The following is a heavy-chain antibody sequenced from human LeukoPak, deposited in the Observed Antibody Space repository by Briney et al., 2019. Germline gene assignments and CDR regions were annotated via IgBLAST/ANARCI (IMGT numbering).Heavy chain of an antibody. CDR3: ARGSESYSMGDY. Sequence: GRSLRLSCAASGFTFSSYGMHWVRQAPGKGLEWVAVISYDGSNKYYADSVKGRFTISRDNSKNTLYLQMNSLRAEDTAVYYCARGSESYSMGDYWGQGTLVTVST. D-gene: IGHD2-15*01. CDR2: ISYDGSNK. V-gene: IGHV3-30*03. J-gene: IGHJ4*02. CDR1: GFTFSSYG.